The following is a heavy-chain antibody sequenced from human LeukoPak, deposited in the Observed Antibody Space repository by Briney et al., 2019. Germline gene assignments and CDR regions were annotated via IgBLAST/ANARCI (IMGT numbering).Heavy chain of an antibody. Sequence: GGSLRLSCAASGFTFRSYSMNWVRQAPGKGLEWVSTISSSSSSIYSAASVRARFDTSRNNARNSIFLEMNNLRADDTAVYYCTRDLSAGMPGGFDNWGQGALVTVSS. CDR3: TRDLSAGMPGGFDN. CDR1: GFTFRSYS. J-gene: IGHJ4*02. CDR2: ISSSSSSI. D-gene: IGHD6-25*01. V-gene: IGHV3-21*06.